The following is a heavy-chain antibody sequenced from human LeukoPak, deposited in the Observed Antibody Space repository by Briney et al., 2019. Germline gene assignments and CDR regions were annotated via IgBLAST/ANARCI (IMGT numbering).Heavy chain of an antibody. J-gene: IGHJ3*02. Sequence: PGGSLRLSCSASGFTFSNYAMHWVRQAPGKGLQYVSAISSDGGSTYYADSVKGRFTITRDNSKNTLYHQMSSLRAEDTAVYYCVKNREGHIWSAFEIWGQGTMVTVSS. V-gene: IGHV3-64D*06. CDR1: GFTFSNYA. CDR3: VKNREGHIWSAFEI. D-gene: IGHD5-24*01. CDR2: ISSDGGST.